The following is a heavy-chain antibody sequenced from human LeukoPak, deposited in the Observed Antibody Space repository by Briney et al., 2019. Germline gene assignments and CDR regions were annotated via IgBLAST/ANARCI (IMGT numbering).Heavy chain of an antibody. Sequence: GGSLRLSCAASRFTFSDYYMSWIRQAPGKGLEWVSSISSSSSYIYYADSVKGRFTISRDNAKNSLYLQMNSLRAEDTAVYYCARILYPTYYFDYWGQGTLVTVSS. D-gene: IGHD2-8*01. CDR1: RFTFSDYY. CDR2: ISSSSSYI. J-gene: IGHJ4*02. V-gene: IGHV3-11*06. CDR3: ARILYPTYYFDY.